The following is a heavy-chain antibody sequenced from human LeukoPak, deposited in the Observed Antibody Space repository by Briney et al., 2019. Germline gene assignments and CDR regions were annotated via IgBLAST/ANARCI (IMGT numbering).Heavy chain of an antibody. CDR1: GFSLRASGVC. CDR3: ARMLTFSGADAGLENDFNYAYIDV. V-gene: IGHV2-70*11. D-gene: IGHD5-24*01. J-gene: IGHJ6*03. Sequence: SGPALVKPTQTLTVTCTFSGFSLRASGVCVSCLRQPRVKALEWLARLVGGDDKYYSTSLTSRLSISKDTLRNQVVLTISNMYPVDPATYYCARMLTFSGADAGLENDFNYAYIDVWGKGTTVSVS. CDR2: LVGGDDK.